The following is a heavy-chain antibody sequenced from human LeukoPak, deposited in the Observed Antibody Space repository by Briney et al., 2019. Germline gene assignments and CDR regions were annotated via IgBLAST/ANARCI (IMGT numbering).Heavy chain of an antibody. CDR3: ARGDDSSGLLDY. CDR1: GGSISSGDYS. Sequence: PSETLSLTCAVSGGSISSGDYSWSWIRQPPGKGLEWIGEINHSGSTNYNPSLKSRVTISVDTSKNQFSLKLSSVTAADTAVYYCARGDDSSGLLDYWGQGTLVTVSS. D-gene: IGHD3-22*01. J-gene: IGHJ4*02. CDR2: INHSGST. V-gene: IGHV4-34*01.